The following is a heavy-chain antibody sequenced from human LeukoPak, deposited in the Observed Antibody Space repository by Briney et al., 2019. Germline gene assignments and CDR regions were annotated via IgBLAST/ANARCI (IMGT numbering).Heavy chain of an antibody. CDR3: AKGGFCTSTTCSYYYGMDV. Sequence: GGSLRLSCAASGFTFSSYAMSWVRQAPGKGLEWVSAIRSSGGSTYYADSVKGRFTISRDNSKNTLYLQMYSLRAEDTAVYYCAKGGFCTSTTCSYYYGMDVWGQGTTVTVSS. V-gene: IGHV3-23*01. CDR2: IRSSGGST. J-gene: IGHJ6*02. D-gene: IGHD2-2*01. CDR1: GFTFSSYA.